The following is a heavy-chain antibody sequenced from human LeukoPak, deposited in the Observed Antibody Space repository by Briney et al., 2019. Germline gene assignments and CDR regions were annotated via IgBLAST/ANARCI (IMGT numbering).Heavy chain of an antibody. CDR1: GFNFRTFS. D-gene: IGHD6-13*01. CDR2: ISGTSSYI. CDR3: AKGRGQQQIFDY. V-gene: IGHV3-21*04. J-gene: IGHJ4*02. Sequence: GESLRLSCVGSGFNFRTFSMNWVRQVPGKGPEWVSSISGTSSYIYYGDSVRGRFTVFRDNAKNTLYLQMNSLRAEDTAVYYCAKGRGQQQIFDYWGQGTLVTVSS.